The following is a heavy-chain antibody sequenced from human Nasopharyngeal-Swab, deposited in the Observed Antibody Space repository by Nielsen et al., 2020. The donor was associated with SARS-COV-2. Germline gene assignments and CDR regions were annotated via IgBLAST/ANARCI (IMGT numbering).Heavy chain of an antibody. CDR1: GYSFTSYW. J-gene: IGHJ3*02. CDR2: IDPSDSYT. CDR3: ARHQLSSSAFEN. V-gene: IGHV5-10-1*01. D-gene: IGHD6-13*01. Sequence: GESLKISCQGSGYSFTSYWISWVRQMPGKGLEWMGKIDPSDSYTNYSPSFQGHVTISTDKSISTAYLQWSSLEASDTAVYYCARHQLSSSAFENWGQGTMVTVSS.